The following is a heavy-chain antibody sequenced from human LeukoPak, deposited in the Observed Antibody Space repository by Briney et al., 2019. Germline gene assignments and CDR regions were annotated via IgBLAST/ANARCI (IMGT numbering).Heavy chain of an antibody. V-gene: IGHV3-73*01. J-gene: IGHJ4*02. CDR1: GFTFSSYS. Sequence: PGGSLRLSCAASGFTFSSYSMHWVRQASGKGLEWVGRIRSKANSYATAYAASVKGRFTISRDDSKNTAYLQMNSLKTEDTAVYYCTIRILADYWGQGTLVTVSS. D-gene: IGHD3-9*01. CDR2: IRSKANSYAT. CDR3: TIRILADY.